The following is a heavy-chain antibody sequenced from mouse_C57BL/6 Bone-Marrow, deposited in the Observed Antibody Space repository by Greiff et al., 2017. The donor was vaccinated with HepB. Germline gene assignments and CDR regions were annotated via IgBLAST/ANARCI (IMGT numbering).Heavy chain of an antibody. J-gene: IGHJ3*01. CDR1: GFNIKDYY. CDR3: ARSVPAWFAY. Sequence: VQLQQSGAELVRPGASVKLSCTASGFNIKDYYMHWVKQRPEQGLEWIGRIDPEDGDTEYDPKFQGKATMTADTSSNTAYLQLSSLTSEDSAVYYCARSVPAWFAYWGQGTLVTVSA. CDR2: IDPEDGDT. D-gene: IGHD5-1*01. V-gene: IGHV14-1*01.